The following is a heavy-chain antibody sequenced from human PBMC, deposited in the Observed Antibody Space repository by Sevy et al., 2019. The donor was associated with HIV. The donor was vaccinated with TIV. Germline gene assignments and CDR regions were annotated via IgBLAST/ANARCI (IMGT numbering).Heavy chain of an antibody. V-gene: IGHV1-18*01. D-gene: IGHD3-22*01. CDR2: IRTSNRET. Sequence: VKVSCKASGYIFTNYPICWARQAPGQGLEWMGCIRTSNRETKYTQKLQGRAIMTTDTSTSTVYMDLRNLRSDDTAVYYCARDSHGSGHYYLDYFDYWGQGTLVTVSS. J-gene: IGHJ4*02. CDR1: GYIFTNYP. CDR3: ARDSHGSGHYYLDYFDY.